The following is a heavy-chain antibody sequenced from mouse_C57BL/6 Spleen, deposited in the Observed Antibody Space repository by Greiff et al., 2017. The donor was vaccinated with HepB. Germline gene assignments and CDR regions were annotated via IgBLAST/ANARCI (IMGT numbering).Heavy chain of an antibody. J-gene: IGHJ3*01. CDR1: GYAFTNYL. D-gene: IGHD1-1*01. V-gene: IGHV1-54*01. CDR2: IYPGGGGT. Sequence: QVQLKESGAELVRPGTSVKVSCKASGYAFTNYLIEWVKQRPGQGLEWIGLIYPGGGGTNYNGKFKGKATLTADKSSSTAYMQLSSLTSEDSAVYFCARGTTEVAGTYWGQGTMVTVSA. CDR3: ARGTTEVAGTY.